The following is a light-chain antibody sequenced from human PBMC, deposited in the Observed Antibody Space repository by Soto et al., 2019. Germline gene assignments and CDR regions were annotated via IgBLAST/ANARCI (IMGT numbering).Light chain of an antibody. CDR2: EVS. V-gene: IGLV2-14*01. J-gene: IGLJ2*01. CDR1: SSDVGGYNY. CDR3: SSYTCSSTLV. Sequence: QSALTQPASVSGSPGQSITISCTGTSSDVGGYNYVSWYQQHPGKAPKLMIYEVSNRPSGVSNRFSGSKSGNTAFLTISGLQAEDEADYYCSSYTCSSTLVFGGGTKLTVL.